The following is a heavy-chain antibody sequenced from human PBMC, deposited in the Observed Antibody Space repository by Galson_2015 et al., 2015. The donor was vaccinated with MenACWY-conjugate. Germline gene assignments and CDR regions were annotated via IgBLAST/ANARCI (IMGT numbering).Heavy chain of an antibody. V-gene: IGHV4-59*01. CDR1: RGPLRPYH. D-gene: IGHD1-26*01. CDR3: ASGGTHPRRFVQWIDP. CDR2: MYYSETP. Sequence: VPRGPLRPYHWSWIRQPPGKALEWIGYMYYSETPRYNPSLKSRVTISVDTSRDQFSLKLSSVTAADTAVYYCASGGTHPRRFVQWIDPWGQG. J-gene: IGHJ5*02.